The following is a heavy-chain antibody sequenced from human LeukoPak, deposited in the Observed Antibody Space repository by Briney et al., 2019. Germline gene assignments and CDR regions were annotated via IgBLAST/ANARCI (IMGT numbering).Heavy chain of an antibody. Sequence: PGGSLRLSCAASGFTFTTYWMSWVRQAPGKGLEWVANINQDGTEKFYVDSVKGRFTISRDNAKNSLYLQMNSLRAEDTAVYYCARDTQGGWYESYYFDYWGQGTLVTVSS. V-gene: IGHV3-7*01. CDR2: INQDGTEK. D-gene: IGHD6-19*01. CDR3: ARDTQGGWYESYYFDY. J-gene: IGHJ4*02. CDR1: GFTFTTYW.